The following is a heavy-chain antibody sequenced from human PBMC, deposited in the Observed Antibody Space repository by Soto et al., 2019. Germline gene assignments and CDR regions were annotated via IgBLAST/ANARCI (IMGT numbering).Heavy chain of an antibody. J-gene: IGHJ4*02. Sequence: SETLSLTCTVSGGSISNYYWSWIRQPPGKGLEWIGYIYYSGGTNYNPSLKSRVTISVDTSNNHFSLKLRSVTAADTAVYYCASYSGTYPYYFDYWGQGTLVTVSS. CDR1: GGSISNYY. V-gene: IGHV4-59*01. CDR3: ASYSGTYPYYFDY. D-gene: IGHD1-26*01. CDR2: IYYSGGT.